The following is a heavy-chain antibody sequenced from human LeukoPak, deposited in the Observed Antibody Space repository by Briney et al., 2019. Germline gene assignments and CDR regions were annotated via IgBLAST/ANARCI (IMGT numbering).Heavy chain of an antibody. Sequence: GGSLRLSCAASGFTFSSYAMHWVRQAPGKGLEWVAVISHDGSNRYYADSVKGRFTISRDNSKNTLYLQMNSLRAEDTAVYYCARDPVVRAKDWGTNFDYWGQGTLVTVSS. CDR3: ARDPVVRAKDWGTNFDY. V-gene: IGHV3-30*04. CDR1: GFTFSSYA. CDR2: ISHDGSNR. D-gene: IGHD3-16*01. J-gene: IGHJ4*02.